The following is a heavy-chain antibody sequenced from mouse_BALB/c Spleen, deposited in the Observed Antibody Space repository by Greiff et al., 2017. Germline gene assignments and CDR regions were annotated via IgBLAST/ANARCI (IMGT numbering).Heavy chain of an antibody. Sequence: EVQRVESGGGLVKPGGSLKLSCAASGFTFSSYAMSWVRQTPEKRLEWVATISSGGSYTYYPDSVKGRFTISRDNAKNTLYLQMSSLRSEDTAMYYCARDLNYYGSSYDAMDYWGQGTSVTVSS. D-gene: IGHD1-1*01. J-gene: IGHJ4*01. V-gene: IGHV5-9-3*01. CDR2: ISSGGSYT. CDR1: GFTFSSYA. CDR3: ARDLNYYGSSYDAMDY.